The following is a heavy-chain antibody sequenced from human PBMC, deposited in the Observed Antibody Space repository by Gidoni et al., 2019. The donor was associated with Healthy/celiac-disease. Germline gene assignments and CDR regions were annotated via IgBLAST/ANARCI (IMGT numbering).Heavy chain of an antibody. CDR1: GCSISSSSYY. V-gene: IGHV4-39*01. J-gene: IGHJ4*02. CDR2: IYYSGST. Sequence: QLQLQESGPGLVKPSETLSLTCTVSGCSISSSSYYWGWIRQPPGKGLEWIGSIYYSGSTYYNPSLKSRVTISVDTSKNQFSLKLSSVTAADTAVYYCASQYSSSWSPYYFDYWGQGTLVTVSS. CDR3: ASQYSSSWSPYYFDY. D-gene: IGHD6-13*01.